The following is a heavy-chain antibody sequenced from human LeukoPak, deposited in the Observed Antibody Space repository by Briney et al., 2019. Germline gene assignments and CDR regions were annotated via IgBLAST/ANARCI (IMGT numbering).Heavy chain of an antibody. CDR2: INQDGSEK. CDR3: AKLLWFGEPVFDY. Sequence: GGSLRLSCAASGFTFNDYWMRWVRQAPGKGLEWVANINQDGSEKYYVDSVKGRFTMSRDNGKNSLYLQMNSLRVEDTAVYYCAKLLWFGEPVFDYWGQGTLVAVSS. V-gene: IGHV3-7*01. D-gene: IGHD3-10*01. CDR1: GFTFNDYW. J-gene: IGHJ4*02.